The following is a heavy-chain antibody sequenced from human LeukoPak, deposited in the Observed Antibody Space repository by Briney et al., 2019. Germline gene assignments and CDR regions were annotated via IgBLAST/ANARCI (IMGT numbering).Heavy chain of an antibody. CDR1: GFTFSSYA. D-gene: IGHD6-6*01. Sequence: GGSLRLSCAASGFTFSSYAMSWVRQAPGKGLEWVSAISGSGGSTYYADSVRGRFTISRDNSKNTLYLQMNSLRAEDTAVYYCAKDLSYSSSSYFDYWGQGTLVTVSS. J-gene: IGHJ4*02. V-gene: IGHV3-23*01. CDR2: ISGSGGST. CDR3: AKDLSYSSSSYFDY.